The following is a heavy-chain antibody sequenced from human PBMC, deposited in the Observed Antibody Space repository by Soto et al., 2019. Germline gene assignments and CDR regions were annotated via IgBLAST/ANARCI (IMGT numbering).Heavy chain of an antibody. CDR3: HSTITIYRGDV. V-gene: IGHV3-49*04. CDR1: GFTFGDYA. J-gene: IGHJ6*02. Sequence: PGGSLRLSCTASGFTFGDYAMSWVRQAPGKGLEWVGFIRSKAYGGTTEYAASVKGRFTISRDDSKSIAYLQMNSLKTEDTAVYYCHSTITIYRGDVWGQGNTVTVSS. CDR2: IRSKAYGGTT. D-gene: IGHD3-3*01.